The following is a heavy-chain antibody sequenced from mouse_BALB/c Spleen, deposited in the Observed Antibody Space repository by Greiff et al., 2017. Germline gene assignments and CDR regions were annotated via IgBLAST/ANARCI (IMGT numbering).Heavy chain of an antibody. CDR2: IYPGDGDT. Sequence: VQLQQSGAELARPGASVKLSCKASGYTFTSYWMQWVKQRPGQGLEWIGAIYPGDGDTRYTQKFKGKATLTADKSSSTAYMQLSSLASEDSAVYYCARSYYRYDFDYWGQGTTLTVSS. D-gene: IGHD2-14*01. V-gene: IGHV1-87*01. J-gene: IGHJ2*01. CDR1: GYTFTSYW. CDR3: ARSYYRYDFDY.